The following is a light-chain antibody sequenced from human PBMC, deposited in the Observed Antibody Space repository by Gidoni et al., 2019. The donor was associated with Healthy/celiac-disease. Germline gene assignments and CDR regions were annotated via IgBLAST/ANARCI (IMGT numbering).Light chain of an antibody. Sequence: DLVMTQSPLSLPVTPGAPASISCRSSQSLLHSNGYNYLDWDLQKPGQSPQLLIYLGSNRASGVPDRFSGSGSGTDFTLKISRVEAEDVGVYYCMQALQTPYTFXQXTKLEIK. CDR1: QSLLHSNGYNY. CDR3: MQALQTPYT. V-gene: IGKV2-28*01. CDR2: LGS. J-gene: IGKJ2*01.